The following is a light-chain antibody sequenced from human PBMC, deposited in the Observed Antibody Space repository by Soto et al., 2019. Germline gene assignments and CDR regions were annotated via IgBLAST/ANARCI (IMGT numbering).Light chain of an antibody. CDR3: QQYYSYPLT. J-gene: IGKJ4*01. V-gene: IGKV1-8*01. CDR1: HGISSY. CDR2: AAS. Sequence: AIQLTQSPSSLSASVGDRVTITCRASHGISSYLAWYQQKPGKAPKLLIYAASTLQSGVPSRFSGSGSGTDFTLTISCLQSEDFATYYCQQYYSYPLTFGGGTKVDI.